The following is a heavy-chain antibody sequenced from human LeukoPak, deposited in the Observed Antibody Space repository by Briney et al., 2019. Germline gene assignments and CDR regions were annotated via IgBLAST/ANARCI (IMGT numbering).Heavy chain of an antibody. Sequence: SETLSLTCTVSGGSISSSSYYWGWIRQPPGKGLEWIGSIYYSGSTYYNPSLKSRVTISVDTSKNQFSLKLSSVTAADTAVYYCARGGPRITIFGVVISPYYMDVWGKGTTVTVSS. V-gene: IGHV4-39*07. D-gene: IGHD3-3*01. CDR3: ARGGPRITIFGVVISPYYMDV. CDR1: GGSISSSSYY. J-gene: IGHJ6*03. CDR2: IYYSGST.